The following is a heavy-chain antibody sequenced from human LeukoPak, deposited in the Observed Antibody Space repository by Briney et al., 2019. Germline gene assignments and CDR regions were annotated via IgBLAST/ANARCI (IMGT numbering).Heavy chain of an antibody. J-gene: IGHJ4*02. Sequence: PSQTLSLTCTVSGGSIRSGSYYWSWIRQPAGKGLEWIGRIYTSGSTNYNPPLKSRVTISVDTSKNQFSLKLSSVTAADTAVYDCARIKLGIPSFFDYWGQGTLVTVSS. D-gene: IGHD3-9*01. V-gene: IGHV4-61*02. CDR2: IYTSGST. CDR3: ARIKLGIPSFFDY. CDR1: GGSIRSGSYY.